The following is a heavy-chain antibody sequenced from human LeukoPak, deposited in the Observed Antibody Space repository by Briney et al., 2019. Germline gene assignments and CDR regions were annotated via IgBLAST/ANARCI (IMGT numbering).Heavy chain of an antibody. D-gene: IGHD5-18*01. CDR1: GFTVSSNY. CDR3: ARAPGYSYGSLDY. Sequence: PGGSLRLPCAASGFTVSSNYMSWVRQAPGKGLKWVSVIYSGGSTYYADSVKGRFTISRDNSKNTLYLQMNSLRVEDTAVYYCARAPGYSYGSLDYWGQGTLVTVSS. J-gene: IGHJ4*02. V-gene: IGHV3-66*01. CDR2: IYSGGST.